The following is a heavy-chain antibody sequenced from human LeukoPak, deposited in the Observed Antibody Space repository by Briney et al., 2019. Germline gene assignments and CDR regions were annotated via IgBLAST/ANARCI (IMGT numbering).Heavy chain of an antibody. D-gene: IGHD5-24*01. Sequence: PGGSLRLSCAASGFTFSNAWMSWVRQAPGKGLEWVGRIKSKTDGGTTDYAAPVKGRFTISRDDSKNTLYLQMNSLKTEDTAVYYCTTVVVEMATISDYWGQGTLVTVSS. V-gene: IGHV3-15*01. CDR3: TTVVVEMATISDY. CDR2: IKSKTDGGTT. J-gene: IGHJ4*02. CDR1: GFTFSNAW.